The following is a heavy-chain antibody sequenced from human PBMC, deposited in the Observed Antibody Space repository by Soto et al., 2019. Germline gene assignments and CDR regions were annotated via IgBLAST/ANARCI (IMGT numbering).Heavy chain of an antibody. CDR2: ISGYNGDT. V-gene: IGHV1-18*01. Sequence: RHAPGQGLEWMGWISGYNGDTNYAQKVQGRVTMTIDTSTSTAYMELRSLTSDDTAIYYCAKNGQLPYYYSGMDVWGQGTTVTVSS. CDR3: AKNGQLPYYYSGMDV. D-gene: IGHD1-1*01. J-gene: IGHJ6*02.